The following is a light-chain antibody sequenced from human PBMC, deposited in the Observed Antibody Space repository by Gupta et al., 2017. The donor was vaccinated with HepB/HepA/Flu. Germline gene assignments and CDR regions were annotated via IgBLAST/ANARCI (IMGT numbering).Light chain of an antibody. J-gene: IGLJ2*01. Sequence: QSALTQPASVSGSPGQSITISCTGTSSDVGGYNYVSWYQQHPGKAPKLMIYDVTNRPSGVSNRFSGSKSGNTASLTISGLQTEDEADYHCTSSASSNTPVLFGGGTKLTVL. V-gene: IGLV2-14*03. CDR1: SSDVGGYNY. CDR2: DVT. CDR3: TSSASSNTPVL.